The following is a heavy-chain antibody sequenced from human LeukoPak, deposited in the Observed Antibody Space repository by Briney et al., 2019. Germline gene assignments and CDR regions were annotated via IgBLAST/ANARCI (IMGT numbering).Heavy chain of an antibody. J-gene: IGHJ5*02. V-gene: IGHV4-59*01. CDR3: AREYSSGLNWFDP. Sequence: SETLSLTCTLSGGSINNYYWSWIRQPPGKGLEWIGYIYYNGNTNYNPSLKSRVTISVDTSKNQFSLKLSSVTAADTAVYFCAREYSSGLNWFDPWGQGTLVTVSS. D-gene: IGHD6-19*01. CDR2: IYYNGNT. CDR1: GGSINNYY.